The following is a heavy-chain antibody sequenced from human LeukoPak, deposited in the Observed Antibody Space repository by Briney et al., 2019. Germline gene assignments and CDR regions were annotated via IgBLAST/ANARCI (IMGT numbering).Heavy chain of an antibody. J-gene: IGHJ4*02. Sequence: SGGSLRLSCAASGFTFSSYSMNWVRQAPGKGLEWVSSISSSSSYIYYADSVKGRFTFSRDNAKNSLYLQMNSLRAEDTAVYYCARGLAVAALDYWGQGTLVTVSS. CDR1: GFTFSSYS. CDR3: ARGLAVAALDY. CDR2: ISSSSSYI. V-gene: IGHV3-21*01. D-gene: IGHD6-19*01.